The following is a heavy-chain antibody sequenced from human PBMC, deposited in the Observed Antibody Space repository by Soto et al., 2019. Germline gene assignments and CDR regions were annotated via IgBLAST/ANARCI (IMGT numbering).Heavy chain of an antibody. J-gene: IGHJ4*02. CDR1: GGTFNNYV. V-gene: IGHV1-69*06. CDR2: IIPIFGTA. D-gene: IGHD1-26*01. Sequence: SVKVSCKASGGTFNNYVISWVRQAPGQGLEWIGSIIPIFGTANYAQNFQGRVTIAADKSTSTVNMELSSLRSEDTAVYYCVRTGYSGSYVDYWGQGTRVTVSS. CDR3: VRTGYSGSYVDY.